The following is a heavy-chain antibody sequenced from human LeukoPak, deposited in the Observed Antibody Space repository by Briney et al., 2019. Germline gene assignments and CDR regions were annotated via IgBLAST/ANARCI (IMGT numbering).Heavy chain of an antibody. CDR1: GGSISSSSYY. Sequence: PSETLSLTCTVSGGSISSSSYYWGWIRQPPGKGLEWIGSIYYSGSTYYNPSLKNRVTISVDTSKNQFSLKLSSVTAADTAVYYCARFGLDYYGSGSYYIDYWGQGTLVTVSS. V-gene: IGHV4-39*07. D-gene: IGHD3-10*01. CDR3: ARFGLDYYGSGSYYIDY. CDR2: IYYSGST. J-gene: IGHJ4*02.